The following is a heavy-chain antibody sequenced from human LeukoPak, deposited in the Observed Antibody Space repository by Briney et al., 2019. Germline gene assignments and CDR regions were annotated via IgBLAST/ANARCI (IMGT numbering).Heavy chain of an antibody. Sequence: ASVTVSCKASGYTFSSYGITWVRQAPGQGFEWMGWISTYDGNTNYAQKLQGRVTMTTDPYTSTVYMELRRLRSDDTAVYYCARIYPKVSYYDTSGYYLPDNWGQGTLVTVSS. CDR2: ISTYDGNT. CDR1: GYTFSSYG. CDR3: ARIYPKVSYYDTSGYYLPDN. J-gene: IGHJ4*02. V-gene: IGHV1-18*01. D-gene: IGHD3-22*01.